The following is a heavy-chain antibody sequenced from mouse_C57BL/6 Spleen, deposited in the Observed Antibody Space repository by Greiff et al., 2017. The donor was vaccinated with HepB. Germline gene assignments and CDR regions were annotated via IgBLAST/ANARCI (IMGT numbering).Heavy chain of an antibody. J-gene: IGHJ4*01. V-gene: IGHV1-64*01. CDR1: GYTFTSYW. CDR2: IHPNSGST. D-gene: IGHD2-5*01. CDR3: ARGSNYGGGYGMGY. Sequence: VQLQQPGAELVKPGASVKLSCKASGYTFTSYWMHWVKQRPGQGLEWIGMIHPNSGSTNYNEKFKSKATLTVDKSSSTAYMQLSSLTSEDSAVYYCARGSNYGGGYGMGYWGQGTSVTVSS.